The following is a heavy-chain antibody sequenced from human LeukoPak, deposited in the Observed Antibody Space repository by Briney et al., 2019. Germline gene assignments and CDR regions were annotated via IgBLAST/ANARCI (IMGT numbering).Heavy chain of an antibody. CDR1: GFTFSSYA. Sequence: GGSLRLSCAAPGFTFSSYAMSWVRQAPGKGPEWVSGISGSSGSIYYADYVKGRFTISRDNSKNTLYLQMNSLRVEDTAIYYCATAGSSSRYLDDWGQGPVHRVSS. J-gene: IGHJ4*02. CDR3: ATAGSSSRYLDD. V-gene: IGHV3-23*01. CDR2: ISGSSGSI. D-gene: IGHD6-13*01.